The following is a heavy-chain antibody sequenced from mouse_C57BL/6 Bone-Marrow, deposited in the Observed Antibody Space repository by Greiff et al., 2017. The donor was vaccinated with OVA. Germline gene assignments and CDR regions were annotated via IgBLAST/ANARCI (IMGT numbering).Heavy chain of an antibody. Sequence: VQLQQSGAELVRPGASVKLSCTASGFNIKDDYMHWVKQRPEQGLEWIGWIDPENGDTEYASKFQGKATITADTSSNTAYLQLSSLTSEDTAVYYCTTDDGYSFFAYWGQGTLVTVSA. CDR3: TTDDGYSFFAY. V-gene: IGHV14-4*01. CDR1: GFNIKDDY. CDR2: IDPENGDT. D-gene: IGHD2-3*01. J-gene: IGHJ3*01.